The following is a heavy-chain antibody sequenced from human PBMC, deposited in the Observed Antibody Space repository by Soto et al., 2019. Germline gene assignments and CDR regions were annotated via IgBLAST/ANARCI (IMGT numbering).Heavy chain of an antibody. CDR3: AREYYYGSGPWY. J-gene: IGHJ4*02. CDR1: GASITSGNYY. Sequence: SETLFLTCTVSGASITSGNYYWGWIRQPPGKGLQWIGSSSYTGNTYFNPSLRSRVTISFDTSKNQFSLRLTSVTASDTAVYYCAREYYYGSGPWYWGQGTLVTVSS. V-gene: IGHV4-39*02. CDR2: SSYTGNT. D-gene: IGHD3-10*01.